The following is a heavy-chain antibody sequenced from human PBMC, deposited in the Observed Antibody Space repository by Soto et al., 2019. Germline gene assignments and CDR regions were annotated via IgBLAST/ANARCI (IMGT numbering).Heavy chain of an antibody. D-gene: IGHD6-6*01. V-gene: IGHV4-31*02. CDR1: GGSISSGGYY. J-gene: IGHJ5*02. CDR3: ASIAARPPGPGHNWFDP. Sequence: PSETLSLTCTVSGGSISSGGYYSSWIRQHPGKGLEWIGYIYYSGSTYYNPSLKSPVTISVDTSKNQFSLKLSSVTAADTAVYYCASIAARPPGPGHNWFDPWGQGTLVTVSS. CDR2: IYYSGST.